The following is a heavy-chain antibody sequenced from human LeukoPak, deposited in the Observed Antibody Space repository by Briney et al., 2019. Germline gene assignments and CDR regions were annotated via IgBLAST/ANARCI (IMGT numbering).Heavy chain of an antibody. Sequence: PSETLSLTCTVSGGSISSYYWSWVRQPPGKGLERIGYIYYSGSTNYNPSLKSRVTISVDTSKNLSSLKLSSLTAADAAVYYCARARYSSGYYVDAFDIWGQGTMVTVSS. CDR1: GGSISSYY. CDR3: ARARYSSGYYVDAFDI. J-gene: IGHJ3*02. D-gene: IGHD3-22*01. V-gene: IGHV4-59*01. CDR2: IYYSGST.